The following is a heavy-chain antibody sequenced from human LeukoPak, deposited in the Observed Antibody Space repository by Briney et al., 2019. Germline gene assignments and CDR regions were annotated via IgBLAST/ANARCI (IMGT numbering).Heavy chain of an antibody. V-gene: IGHV1-46*01. CDR2: INPSGGGT. J-gene: IGHJ4*02. Sequence: GASVKVSCKASGYTFTNYYMHWVRQAPGQGLEWMGTINPSGGGTSYSPKFQGRVTMTTDTSTRTVYMELISLRSEDTAVYYCARRSGWIWGQGRLVTVSS. CDR3: ARRSGWI. CDR1: GYTFTNYY. D-gene: IGHD6-19*01.